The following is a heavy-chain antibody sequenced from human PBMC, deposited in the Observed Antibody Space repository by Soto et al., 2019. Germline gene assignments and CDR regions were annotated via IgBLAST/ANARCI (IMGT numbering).Heavy chain of an antibody. Sequence: PSETLSLTCTVSGGSINSGNYYWSWIRQPPGKGLEWIGYIYYSGSTYYNPSLKSRVTISMDTSKNQFSLKLSSVTAADTAVYSCARQGNSNWFDPWGQGTLVTVS. D-gene: IGHD6-13*01. CDR2: IYYSGST. V-gene: IGHV4-30-4*01. J-gene: IGHJ5*02. CDR1: GGSINSGNYY. CDR3: ARQGNSNWFDP.